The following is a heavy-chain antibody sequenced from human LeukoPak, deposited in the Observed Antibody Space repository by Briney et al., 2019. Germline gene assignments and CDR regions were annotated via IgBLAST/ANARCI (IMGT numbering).Heavy chain of an antibody. CDR3: ARVTVVGATNDYYYGMDV. V-gene: IGHV1-3*01. J-gene: IGHJ6*02. Sequence: ASVKVSCKASGYSFSRYAMHWVRQAPGQRLEWMGWINAANGNSECTQKFQGRVTITRDTSASTDYMELSSLRFEDTAVYYCARVTVVGATNDYYYGMDVWGQGTTVTVSS. CDR1: GYSFSRYA. D-gene: IGHD1-26*01. CDR2: INAANGNS.